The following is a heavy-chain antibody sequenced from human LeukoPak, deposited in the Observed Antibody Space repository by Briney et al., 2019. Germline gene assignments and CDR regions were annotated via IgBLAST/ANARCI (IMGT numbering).Heavy chain of an antibody. D-gene: IGHD3-16*01. Sequence: PSETLSLTCTVSGGSISSGSYYWSWIRQPAGKGLERIGRIYTSGSTNYNPSLKSRVTISVDTSKNQFSLKLSSVTAADTAVYYCARDPGRRYGGAYYFDYWGQGTLVTVSS. V-gene: IGHV4-61*02. J-gene: IGHJ4*02. CDR1: GGSISSGSYY. CDR3: ARDPGRRYGGAYYFDY. CDR2: IYTSGST.